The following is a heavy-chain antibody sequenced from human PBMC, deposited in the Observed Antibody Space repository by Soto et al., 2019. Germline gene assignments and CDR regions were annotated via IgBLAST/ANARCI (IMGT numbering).Heavy chain of an antibody. J-gene: IGHJ4*02. CDR1: VYTFTGYY. CDR3: ARAGSSTRAPFDY. Sequence: XSVKVSCKGSVYTFTGYYMHWARQAPGQGLEWMGWINPNSGGTNYAQKFQGRVTMTRDTSISTAYMELSRLRSDNTAVYYCARAGSSTRAPFDYWGQGTLVTVSS. CDR2: INPNSGGT. D-gene: IGHD6-6*01. V-gene: IGHV1-2*02.